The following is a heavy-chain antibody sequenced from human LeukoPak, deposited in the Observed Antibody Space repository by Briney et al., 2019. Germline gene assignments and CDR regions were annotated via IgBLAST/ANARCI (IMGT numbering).Heavy chain of an antibody. CDR1: GFTFSSYA. D-gene: IGHD3-10*01. V-gene: IGHV3-23*01. J-gene: IGHJ4*02. Sequence: GGSLRLSCAASGFTFSSYAMSWVRQAPGKGLEWVSAISGSGGSTYYADSVKGRFTTSRDNSKNTLYLQMNSLRAEDTAVYYCAKGLYQYFGSGSYTLDHWGQGTQVTVSS. CDR2: ISGSGGST. CDR3: AKGLYQYFGSGSYTLDH.